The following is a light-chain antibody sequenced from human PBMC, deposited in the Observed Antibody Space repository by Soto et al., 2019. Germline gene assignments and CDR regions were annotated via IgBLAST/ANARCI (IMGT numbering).Light chain of an antibody. CDR2: AAS. J-gene: IGKJ3*01. V-gene: IGKV3-20*01. CDR3: QQFVTLPYT. CDR1: QTISRTY. Sequence: EIVLTQSPGTLSLSPGERATLSCRASQTISRTYIAWYQHKRGQAPRLLIFAASSRATGIPDRFSGSGSGTDFSLTISRLEPEDSAVYFCQQFVTLPYTFGPGTKVDIK.